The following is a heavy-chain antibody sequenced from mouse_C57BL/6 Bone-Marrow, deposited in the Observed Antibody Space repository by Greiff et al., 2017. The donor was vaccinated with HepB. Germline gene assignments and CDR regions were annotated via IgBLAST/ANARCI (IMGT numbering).Heavy chain of an antibody. CDR1: GYSITSGYY. CDR2: ISYDGSN. J-gene: IGHJ4*01. V-gene: IGHV3-6*01. CDR3: ARERQDY. Sequence: EVKLVESGPGLVKPSQSLSLTCSVTGYSITSGYYWNWIRQFPGNKLEWMGYISYDGSNNYNPSLKNRISITRDTSKNQFFLKLNSVTTEDTATYYCARERQDYWGQGTSVTVSS.